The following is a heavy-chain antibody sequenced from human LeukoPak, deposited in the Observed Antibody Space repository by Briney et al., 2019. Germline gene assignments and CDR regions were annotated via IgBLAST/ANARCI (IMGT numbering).Heavy chain of an antibody. Sequence: ASVKVSCKVSGYTLTELSMYWVRQAPGKGLEGMGGFDLEDGETIYAQKFQGRVTMTEDTSTDTAYMELSSLRSEDTAVYYCATERPGIAAAGDWALYYYGMDVWGKGTTVTVSS. CDR3: ATERPGIAAAGDWALYYYGMDV. V-gene: IGHV1-24*01. D-gene: IGHD6-13*01. CDR1: GYTLTELS. J-gene: IGHJ6*04. CDR2: FDLEDGET.